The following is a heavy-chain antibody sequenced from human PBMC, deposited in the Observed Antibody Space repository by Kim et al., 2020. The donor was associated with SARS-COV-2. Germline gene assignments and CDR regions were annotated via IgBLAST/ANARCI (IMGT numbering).Heavy chain of an antibody. CDR1: GVTFSSYG. CDR2: ISYDGTSK. D-gene: IGHD6-19*01. CDR3: ATSGGQWPFQD. V-gene: IGHV3-30*03. J-gene: IGHJ1*01. Sequence: LSLTCAASGVTFSSYGMHWVRQAPGKGLEWVAVISYDGTSKYYADSVKGRFSISRDNSKNTLFLQMNSLRAEDTAVYYCATSGGQWPFQDWGRGTLV.